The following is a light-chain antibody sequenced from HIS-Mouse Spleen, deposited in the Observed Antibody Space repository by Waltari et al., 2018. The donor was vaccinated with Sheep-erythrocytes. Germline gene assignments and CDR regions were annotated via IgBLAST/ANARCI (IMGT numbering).Light chain of an antibody. V-gene: IGLV1-36*01. CDR3: AAWDDSLNGWV. Sequence: QSVLTQPPSVSEAPRQRVTIPCSGSSSNIGNNAATWYQQLPGKAPKLLIYYDDLLPSGVSDRFSGSKSGTSASLAISGLQSEDEADYYCAAWDDSLNGWVFGGGTKLTVL. CDR2: YDD. CDR1: SSNIGNNA. J-gene: IGLJ3*02.